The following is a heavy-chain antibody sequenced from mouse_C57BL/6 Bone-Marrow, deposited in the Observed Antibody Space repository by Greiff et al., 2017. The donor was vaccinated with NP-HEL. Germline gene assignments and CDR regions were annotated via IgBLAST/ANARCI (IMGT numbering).Heavy chain of an antibody. CDR2: IYPGDGDT. J-gene: IGHJ1*03. V-gene: IGHV1-80*01. D-gene: IGHD2-3*01. Sequence: VQLVESGAELVKPGASVKISCKASGYAFSSYWMNWVKQRPGKGLEWIGQIYPGDGDTNYNGKFKGKATLTADKSSSTAYMQLSSLTSEDSAVYFCAREGNDGYYDWYFDVWGTGTTVTVSS. CDR3: AREGNDGYYDWYFDV. CDR1: GYAFSSYW.